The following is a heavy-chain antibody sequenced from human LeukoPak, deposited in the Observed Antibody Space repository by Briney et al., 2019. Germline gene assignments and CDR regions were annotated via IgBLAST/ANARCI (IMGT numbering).Heavy chain of an antibody. D-gene: IGHD3-16*01. Sequence: GASVKVSCKASGGTSSSYAISWVRQAPGQGLEWMGGIIPIFGTANYAQKFQGRVTITADESTSTAYMELSSLRSEDTAVYYCARLGGQKGENWFDPWGQGTLVTVSS. V-gene: IGHV1-69*13. CDR2: IIPIFGTA. CDR1: GGTSSSYA. J-gene: IGHJ5*02. CDR3: ARLGGQKGENWFDP.